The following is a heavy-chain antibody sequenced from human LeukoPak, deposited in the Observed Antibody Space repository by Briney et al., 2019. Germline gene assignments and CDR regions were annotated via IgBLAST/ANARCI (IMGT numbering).Heavy chain of an antibody. D-gene: IGHD5-18*01. CDR1: GGSISSSTYY. CDR3: ARSASGYNYGYFDY. J-gene: IGHJ4*02. V-gene: IGHV4-39*01. Sequence: SETLSLTCTVSGGSISSSTYYWGWIRQPPGKGLEWIGSVYYSGSTYSNPSLRSRVTISVDTSKKQFSLKLSSVTAADTAVYYCARSASGYNYGYFDYWGQGALVTVSS. CDR2: VYYSGST.